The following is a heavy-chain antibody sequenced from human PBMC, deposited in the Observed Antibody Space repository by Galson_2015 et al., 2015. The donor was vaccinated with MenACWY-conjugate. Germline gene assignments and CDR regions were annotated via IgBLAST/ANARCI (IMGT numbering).Heavy chain of an antibody. CDR3: AREESGTYSFAY. CDR1: GDSVSRNGAA. D-gene: IGHD1-26*01. Sequence: CAISGDSVSRNGAAWSWIRQSPSRGLEWLGRTYYRSKWNYDYAVSVKSRIIINPDTSKNQFSLQLNSVTPEDTAVYYCAREESGTYSFAYWGQGTLVTVSS. CDR2: TYYRSKWNY. V-gene: IGHV6-1*01. J-gene: IGHJ4*02.